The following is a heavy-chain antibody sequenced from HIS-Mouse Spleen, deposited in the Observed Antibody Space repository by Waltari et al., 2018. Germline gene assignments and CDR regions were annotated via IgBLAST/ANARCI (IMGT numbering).Heavy chain of an antibody. CDR2: INHSGST. J-gene: IGHJ3*02. V-gene: IGHV4-34*01. CDR3: ARDYGSGSYYAFDI. D-gene: IGHD3-10*01. Sequence: QVQLQQWGAGLLKPSETLSLTCAVYGGSFSGYYWSWIRQPQGKGLEWIGEINHSGSTNYNPSLKSRVTISVDTSKNQFSLKLSSVTAADTAVYYCARDYGSGSYYAFDIWGQGTMVTVSS. CDR1: GGSFSGYY.